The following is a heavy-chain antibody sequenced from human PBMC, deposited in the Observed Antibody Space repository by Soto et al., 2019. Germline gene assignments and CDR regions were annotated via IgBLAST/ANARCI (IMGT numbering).Heavy chain of an antibody. CDR1: GFTFSSYG. V-gene: IGHV3-30*18. CDR3: AKWVDA. Sequence: QVQLVESGGGVVQPGRSLRLSCAASGFTFSSYGMHWVRQAPGKGLEWVAVISYDGSNKYYADSVKGRFTISRDNSKNTLYLQMNSLRAEDTAVYYCAKWVDAWGQGTLVTVSS. CDR2: ISYDGSNK. J-gene: IGHJ5*02.